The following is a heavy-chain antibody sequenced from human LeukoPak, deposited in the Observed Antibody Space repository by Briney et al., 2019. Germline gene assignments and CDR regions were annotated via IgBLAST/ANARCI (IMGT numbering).Heavy chain of an antibody. Sequence: GGSLRLSCAASGFTFSNYGMHWVRQAPGKGLEWVAVISYDGSDKYYADSVKGRFTISRDNSKNTLHLQMNSLRAEDTAVYYCAKTPRTYNWNYLDYWGQGTLVTVSS. V-gene: IGHV3-30*18. CDR1: GFTFSNYG. J-gene: IGHJ4*02. CDR3: AKTPRTYNWNYLDY. D-gene: IGHD1-20*01. CDR2: ISYDGSDK.